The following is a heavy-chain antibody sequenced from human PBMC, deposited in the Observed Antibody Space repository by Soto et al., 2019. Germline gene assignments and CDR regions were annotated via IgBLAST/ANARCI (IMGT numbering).Heavy chain of an antibody. Sequence: QLQLQESGPGLVKPSETLSLTCSVSGGSISTSTSSWGWIRQPPGKELEWLGRISYSGNTYYNPSLKNRVTMSVDTSKKQFSLKLRSVTAADTAVYYCARATKYYGSGGSDYHAFDIWGQGKMVTVSS. CDR2: ISYSGNT. CDR1: GGSISTSTSS. CDR3: ARATKYYGSGGSDYHAFDI. D-gene: IGHD3-22*01. J-gene: IGHJ3*02. V-gene: IGHV4-39*01.